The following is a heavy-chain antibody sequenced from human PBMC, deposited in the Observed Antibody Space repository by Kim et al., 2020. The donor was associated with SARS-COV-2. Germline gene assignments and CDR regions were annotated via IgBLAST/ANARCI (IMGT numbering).Heavy chain of an antibody. Sequence: GGSLRLSCAASGFTFTNAWMSWVRQAPGKGLEWVGRIKSKTDGGTTDYAAPVKGRFSISRDDSKDTLYLRINSLKTEDTAVYYCSTDQALIYAVLDYCGQGTLSNDAS. D-gene: IGHD3-16*01. CDR2: IKSKTDGGTT. CDR3: STDQALIYAVLDY. J-gene: IGHJ4*02. V-gene: IGHV3-15*01. CDR1: GFTFTNAW.